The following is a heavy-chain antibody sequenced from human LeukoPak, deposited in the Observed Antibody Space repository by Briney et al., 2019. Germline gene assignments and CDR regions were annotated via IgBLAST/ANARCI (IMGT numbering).Heavy chain of an antibody. CDR3: ARVGAVAGTNY. V-gene: IGHV4-59*01. Sequence: SETLSLTCTVSGGSISSYYWSWIRQPPGMGLEWIGYIYYSGYTNYNPSLKSRVTISVDTSKNQFSLKLSSVTAADTAVYYCARVGAVAGTNYWGQGTLVTVSS. J-gene: IGHJ4*02. D-gene: IGHD6-19*01. CDR1: GGSISSYY. CDR2: IYYSGYT.